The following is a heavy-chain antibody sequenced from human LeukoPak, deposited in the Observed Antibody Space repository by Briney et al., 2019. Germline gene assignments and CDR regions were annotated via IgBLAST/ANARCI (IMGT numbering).Heavy chain of an antibody. Sequence: PLETLSLTCTVSGGSISSYYWSWIRQPPGKGLEWIGYIYYSGSTNYNPSLKSRVTISVDTSKNQFSLKLSSVTAADTAVYYCARAVVPDYYGSGSSAFDIWGQGTMVTVSS. J-gene: IGHJ3*02. D-gene: IGHD3-10*01. CDR3: ARAVVPDYYGSGSSAFDI. CDR1: GGSISSYY. CDR2: IYYSGST. V-gene: IGHV4-59*01.